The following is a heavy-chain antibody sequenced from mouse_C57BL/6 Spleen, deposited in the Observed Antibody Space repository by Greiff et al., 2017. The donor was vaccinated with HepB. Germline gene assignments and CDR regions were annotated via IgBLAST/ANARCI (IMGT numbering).Heavy chain of an antibody. D-gene: IGHD1-1*01. CDR2: ISDGGSYT. Sequence: EVQRVESGGGLVKPGGSLKLSCAASGFTFSSYAMSWVRQTPEKRLEWVATISDGGSYTYYPDNVKGRFTISRDNAKNNLYLQMSHLKSEDTAMYYCARERPYYYGSSYDYWGQGTTLTVSS. CDR3: ARERPYYYGSSYDY. V-gene: IGHV5-4*01. CDR1: GFTFSSYA. J-gene: IGHJ2*01.